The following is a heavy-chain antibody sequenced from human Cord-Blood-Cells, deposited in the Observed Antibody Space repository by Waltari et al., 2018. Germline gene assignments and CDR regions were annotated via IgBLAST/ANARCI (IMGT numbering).Heavy chain of an antibody. CDR3: ATTGLYYDFWSGSSSDAFDI. CDR1: GYPFTASY. CDR2: VDPEDGET. J-gene: IGHJ3*02. Sequence: EVQLVQSGAEVKKPGATVKISCTVAGYPFTASYMPWVQPDHGKGLEWMGLVDPEDGETIYAEKFQGRVTITADTSTDTAYMELSSLRSEDTAVYYCATTGLYYDFWSGSSSDAFDIWGQGTMVTVSS. D-gene: IGHD3-3*01. V-gene: IGHV1-69-2*01.